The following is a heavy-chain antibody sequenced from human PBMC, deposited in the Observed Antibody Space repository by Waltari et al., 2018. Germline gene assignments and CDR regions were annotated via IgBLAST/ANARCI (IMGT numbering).Heavy chain of an antibody. CDR3: AKEGGYSEYIPTHNDF. V-gene: IGHV3-23*01. CDR1: GFTFNNNA. J-gene: IGHJ4*02. D-gene: IGHD1-26*01. CDR2: ISGSGDGI. Sequence: EVQLLESGGGLVQPGGSLRLSCAALGFTFNNNAITWVRQAPGKGLEWVSSISGSGDGIWYAGSVKGRFTISRDNSKNTLLLQMNSLRAEDTAIYYCAKEGGYSEYIPTHNDFWGQGTLVTVSS.